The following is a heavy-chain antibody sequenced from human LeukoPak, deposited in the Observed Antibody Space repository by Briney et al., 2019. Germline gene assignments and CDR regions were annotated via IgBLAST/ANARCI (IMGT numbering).Heavy chain of an antibody. D-gene: IGHD3-10*01. J-gene: IGHJ4*02. CDR3: AKDHLSYYNTEIDY. CDR1: GFTFSSYG. Sequence: GGSLRLSCAASGFTFSSYGMHWVRQARGKGLEWVAVISYDGSNKYYADSVKGRFTISRDNSKNTLYLQMNSLRAEDTAVYYCAKDHLSYYNTEIDYWGQGTLVTVSS. CDR2: ISYDGSNK. V-gene: IGHV3-30*18.